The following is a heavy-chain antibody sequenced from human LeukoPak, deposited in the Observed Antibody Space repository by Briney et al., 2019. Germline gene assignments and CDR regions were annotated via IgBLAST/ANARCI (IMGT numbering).Heavy chain of an antibody. CDR3: AKPLLELRGDYFNY. CDR1: GFTLSSYW. V-gene: IGHV3-74*01. J-gene: IGHJ4*02. Sequence: PGGSLRLSCVGSGFTLSSYWMHWVRQGPGKGLEWVSRISIDGSTTTYADSVKGRFTISRDNAKNTAYLQMNSLRAEDTAVYYCAKPLLELRGDYFNYWGQGTLVTVSS. CDR2: ISIDGSTT. D-gene: IGHD1-7*01.